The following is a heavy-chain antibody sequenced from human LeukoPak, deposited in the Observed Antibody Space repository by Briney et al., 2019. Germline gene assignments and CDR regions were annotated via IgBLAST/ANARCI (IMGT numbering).Heavy chain of an antibody. CDR2: ISSNTTNA. CDR1: GFTFRDYY. Sequence: GGTLRLSCVASGFTFRDYYMSWIRQAPGKGLEWISYISSNTTNANYADSVNGRFTISRDNAKNSLFLQMNSLRPEDTAMYYCARGGTPMIIFYYYGMDVWGQGTTVTVSS. CDR3: ARGGTPMIIFYYYGMDV. J-gene: IGHJ6*02. D-gene: IGHD5-18*01. V-gene: IGHV3-11*05.